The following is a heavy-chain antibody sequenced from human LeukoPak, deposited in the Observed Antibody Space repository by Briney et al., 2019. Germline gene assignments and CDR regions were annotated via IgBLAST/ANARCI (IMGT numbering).Heavy chain of an antibody. J-gene: IGHJ4*02. V-gene: IGHV4-59*01. CDR1: GGSISSYY. Sequence: PSETLSLTCTVSGGSISSYYWSWIRQPPGKGLEWIGYIYYSGSTNYNPSLKSRVTISVDTSKNQFSLKLSSVTAADTAVYYCARGALDSSGWYYFDYWGQGTLVTVSS. CDR3: ARGALDSSGWYYFDY. CDR2: IYYSGST. D-gene: IGHD6-19*01.